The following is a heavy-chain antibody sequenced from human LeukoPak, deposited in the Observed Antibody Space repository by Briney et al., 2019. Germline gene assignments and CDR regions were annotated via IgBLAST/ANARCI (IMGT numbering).Heavy chain of an antibody. CDR1: GGSFSGYY. CDR2: INHSGST. D-gene: IGHD2-21*02. V-gene: IGHV4-34*01. Sequence: SETLSLTCAVYGGSFSGYYWSWIRQPPGKGLEWIGEINHSGSTNYNPSLKSRVTISVDPSKNQFSLKLSSVTAADTAVYYCARGSKVTDYWGQGTLVTVSS. J-gene: IGHJ4*02. CDR3: ARGSKVTDY.